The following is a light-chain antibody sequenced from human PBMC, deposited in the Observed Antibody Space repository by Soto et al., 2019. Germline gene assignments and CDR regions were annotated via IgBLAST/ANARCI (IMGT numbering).Light chain of an antibody. CDR3: CSYAGTRTDV. CDR1: SSDVGSYNL. Sequence: QSVLTQPASVSGSPGQSITISCTGTSSDVGSYNLVSWYQQHPGKAPKLIIYEVSKRPSGVSDGLSGSKSGNTASLTISGLQAEDEADYYCCSYAGTRTDVFGTGTKVTVL. J-gene: IGLJ1*01. CDR2: EVS. V-gene: IGLV2-23*02.